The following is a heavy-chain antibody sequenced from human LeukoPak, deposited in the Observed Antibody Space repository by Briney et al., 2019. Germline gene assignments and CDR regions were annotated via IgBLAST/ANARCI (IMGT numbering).Heavy chain of an antibody. CDR1: GFIFDDYA. V-gene: IGHV3-43*02. Sequence: TGGSLRLSCAASGFIFDDYAMHWGRQAPGKGLEWVSLISGDGGSTYYADSVKGRFTISRDNSKNSLYLQMNSLRTEDTALYYCAKVKSSGWVVGDYFDYWGQGTLVTVSS. CDR2: ISGDGGST. D-gene: IGHD6-19*01. CDR3: AKVKSSGWVVGDYFDY. J-gene: IGHJ4*02.